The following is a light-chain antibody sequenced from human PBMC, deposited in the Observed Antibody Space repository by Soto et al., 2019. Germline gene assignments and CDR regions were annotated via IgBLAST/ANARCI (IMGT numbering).Light chain of an antibody. CDR3: QQSSSSPTT. CDR1: RGISDY. J-gene: IGKJ2*01. CDR2: SAS. V-gene: IGKV1-39*01. Sequence: TQSPSSLSASVGDRVTITCRAGRGISDYLHWYQQKPGKAPKLLIYSASRLKSGVPSRFSGSRSGTDFTLIISSLQPEDFATYYCQQSSSSPTTFGQGTKVDIK.